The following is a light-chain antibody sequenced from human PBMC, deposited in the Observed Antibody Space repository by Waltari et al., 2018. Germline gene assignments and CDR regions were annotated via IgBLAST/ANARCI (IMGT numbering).Light chain of an antibody. J-gene: IGKJ4*01. V-gene: IGKV3D-15*01. CDR1: QSVSSS. CDR3: QQNSNWPLT. Sequence: EIVMTQSPATLSLSPGERPTLSCRASQSVSSSLAWYQQKPGQAPRLLIYGASSRATGIPDRFSGSGSGTEFTLTISSLEPEDVAVYYCQQNSNWPLTFGGGTKVEIK. CDR2: GAS.